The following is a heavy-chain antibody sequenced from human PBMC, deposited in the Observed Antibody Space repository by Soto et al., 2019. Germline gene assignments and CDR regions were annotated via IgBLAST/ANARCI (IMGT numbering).Heavy chain of an antibody. CDR3: GVATITSYYYYGMDV. CDR2: ISAYNGNT. J-gene: IGHJ6*02. V-gene: IGHV1-18*01. Sequence: QVQLVQSGAEVKKPGASVKVSCKASGYTFTSYGISWVRQAPGQGLEWMGWISAYNGNTNYAQKLQGRVTITTDTSTRTAYMELRSLRSDDTAVYYCGVATITSYYYYGMDVWGQGTTVTVSS. CDR1: GYTFTSYG. D-gene: IGHD5-12*01.